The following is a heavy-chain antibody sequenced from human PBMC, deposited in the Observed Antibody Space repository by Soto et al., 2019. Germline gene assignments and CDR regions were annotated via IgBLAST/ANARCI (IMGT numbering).Heavy chain of an antibody. J-gene: IGHJ3*01. Sequence: GGSLRLSCAASGFTFSSYGMHWVRQAPGKGLEWVAVISYDGSNKYYADSVKGRFTISRDNSKNTLYLQMNSLRAEDTAVYYCAKLSLRFNWGQGTMVTVSS. CDR1: GFTFSSYG. CDR3: AKLSLRFN. CDR2: ISYDGSNK. D-gene: IGHD3-16*01. V-gene: IGHV3-30*18.